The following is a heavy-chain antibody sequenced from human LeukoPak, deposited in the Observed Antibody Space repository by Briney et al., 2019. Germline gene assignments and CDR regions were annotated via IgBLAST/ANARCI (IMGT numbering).Heavy chain of an antibody. V-gene: IGHV3-23*01. J-gene: IGHJ5*02. CDR3: AKGGSSGWYLSNWFDP. CDR2: ISGSGGST. Sequence: GGSLRLSCAASGFTFSSYAMSWVRQAPGKGLEWVSAISGSGGSTHYADSVKGRFTISRDNPKNTLYLQMNSLRADDTAVYYCAKGGSSGWYLSNWFDPWGQGTLVTVSS. CDR1: GFTFSSYA. D-gene: IGHD6-19*01.